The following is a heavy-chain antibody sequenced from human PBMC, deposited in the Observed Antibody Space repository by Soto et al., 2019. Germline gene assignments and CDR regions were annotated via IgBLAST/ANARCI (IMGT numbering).Heavy chain of an antibody. Sequence: SETLSLTCTVSGGSVTNSSYYWGWIRQSPGKGLEWIGSVYYRGRSYSKSSVKSRVTISVDTSKNRFSLSLNSVTASDTAVYFCVSQRTTVPTQAYFDYWGPGALVAVSS. CDR3: VSQRTTVPTQAYFDY. CDR1: GGSVTNSSYY. D-gene: IGHD4-17*01. CDR2: VYYRGRS. J-gene: IGHJ4*02. V-gene: IGHV4-39*01.